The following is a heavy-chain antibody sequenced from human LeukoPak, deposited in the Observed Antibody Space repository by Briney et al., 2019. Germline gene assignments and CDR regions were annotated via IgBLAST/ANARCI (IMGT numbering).Heavy chain of an antibody. V-gene: IGHV4-34*01. Sequence: SETLSLTCAVYGGSFSGYYWSWIRQPPGKGLEWIGEINHSGSTNYNPSLKSRVTISVDTSKNQFSLKLSSVTAADTAVYYCARFRLAARPVDYWGQGTLVTVSS. D-gene: IGHD6-6*01. CDR2: INHSGST. CDR1: GGSFSGYY. J-gene: IGHJ4*02. CDR3: ARFRLAARPVDY.